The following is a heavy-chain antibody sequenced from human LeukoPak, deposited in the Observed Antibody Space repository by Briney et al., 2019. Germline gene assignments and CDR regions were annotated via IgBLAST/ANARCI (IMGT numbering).Heavy chain of an antibody. CDR2: IYTSGST. J-gene: IGHJ6*03. Sequence: PSQTLSLTCTVSGGSISSGSYYWSWVRQPAGKGLEWIGRIYTSGSTNYNPSLKSRVTISVDTSKNQFSLKLSSVTAADTAVYYCAREVGKMVRGVIIGEYYYYYYMDVWGKGTTVTISS. V-gene: IGHV4-61*02. CDR1: GGSISSGSYY. D-gene: IGHD3-10*01. CDR3: AREVGKMVRGVIIGEYYYYYYMDV.